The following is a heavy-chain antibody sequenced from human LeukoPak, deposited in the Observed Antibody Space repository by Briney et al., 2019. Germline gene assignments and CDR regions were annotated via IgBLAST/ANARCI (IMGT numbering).Heavy chain of an antibody. CDR1: GFPFSSKY. CDR3: ARGTWDY. J-gene: IGHJ4*02. Sequence: GVSLRLSCAVSGFPFSSKYMPWVRQAPGKGLEWVSVIYSDGSTFYAASVKGRFTISRDNAKKTVYLQMNSLKAENTVVYYCARGTWDYWGQGSLVTVSS. CDR2: IYSDGST. V-gene: IGHV3-53*05.